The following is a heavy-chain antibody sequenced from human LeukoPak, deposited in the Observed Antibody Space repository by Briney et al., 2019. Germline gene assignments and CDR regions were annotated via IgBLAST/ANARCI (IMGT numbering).Heavy chain of an antibody. CDR2: IDAGNGNT. CDR3: ARLKYCTNGVCYAGFDY. Sequence: ASVKVSCKASGYTFTSYAMHWVRQAPGQRLEWMGWIDAGNGNTKYSQKFQGRVTITRDTSADTAYMELSSLRSEDTAVYYCARLKYCTNGVCYAGFDYWGQGTLVTVSS. V-gene: IGHV1-3*01. CDR1: GYTFTSYA. J-gene: IGHJ4*02. D-gene: IGHD2-8*01.